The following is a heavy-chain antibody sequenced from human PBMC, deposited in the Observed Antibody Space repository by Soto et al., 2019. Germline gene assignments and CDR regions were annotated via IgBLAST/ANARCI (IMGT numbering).Heavy chain of an antibody. CDR3: ARGRVYGDYFDY. J-gene: IGHJ4*02. Sequence: SETLSLTCAVYGGSFSGYYWSWIRQPPGKGLEWIGEINHSGSTNYNPSLKSQVTISVDTSKNQFSLKLSSVTAADTAVYYCARGRVYGDYFDYWGQGTLVTVSS. D-gene: IGHD4-17*01. CDR1: GGSFSGYY. CDR2: INHSGST. V-gene: IGHV4-34*01.